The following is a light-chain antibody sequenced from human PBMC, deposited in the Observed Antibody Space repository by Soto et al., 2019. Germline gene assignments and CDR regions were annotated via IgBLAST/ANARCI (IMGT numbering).Light chain of an antibody. CDR1: QNVNNNY. CDR2: GAS. CDR3: QQYGSSAYT. J-gene: IGKJ2*01. V-gene: IGKV3-20*01. Sequence: IVLTQSPGTLSLSPGERATLSCRASQNVNNNYLAWYQQKPGQAPRLLIYGASSRPNGIPDRFSGSGSGTDFSLIISRLETEDFAVYYCQQYGSSAYTFGQGTKLEIK.